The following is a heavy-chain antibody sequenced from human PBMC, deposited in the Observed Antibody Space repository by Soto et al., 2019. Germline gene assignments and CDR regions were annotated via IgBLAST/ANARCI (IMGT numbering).Heavy chain of an antibody. CDR1: EFTFSSYE. D-gene: IGHD6-13*01. J-gene: IGHJ4*02. Sequence: GGSLRLSCVASEFTFSSYEMNWVRQAPGKGLEWVSYISTSGTTIYYTDSVKGRFTISRDNAKKSLYLQMNSLRAEDTAVYYCVRFGGAAAGPGDYWGQGTLVTVSS. CDR2: ISTSGTTI. V-gene: IGHV3-48*03. CDR3: VRFGGAAAGPGDY.